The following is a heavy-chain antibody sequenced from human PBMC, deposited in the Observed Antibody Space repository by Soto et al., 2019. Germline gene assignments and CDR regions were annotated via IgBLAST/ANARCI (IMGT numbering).Heavy chain of an antibody. CDR1: EFTFSSYE. D-gene: IGHD6-13*01. J-gene: IGHJ4*02. Sequence: GGSLRLSCVASEFTFSSYEMNWVRQAPGKGLEWVSYISTSGTTIYYTDSVKGRFTISRDNAKKSLYLQMNSLRAEDTAVYYCVRFGGAAAGPGDYWGQGTLVTVSS. CDR2: ISTSGTTI. V-gene: IGHV3-48*03. CDR3: VRFGGAAAGPGDY.